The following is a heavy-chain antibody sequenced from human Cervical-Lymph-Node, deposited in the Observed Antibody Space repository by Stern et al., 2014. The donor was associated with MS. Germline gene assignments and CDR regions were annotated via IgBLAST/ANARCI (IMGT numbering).Heavy chain of an antibody. CDR2: ISGSSSFI. CDR1: GFNFYTHN. D-gene: IGHD6-19*01. J-gene: IGHJ4*02. CDR3: TRDSSSSGHNDY. V-gene: IGHV3-21*01. Sequence: EVQLVESGGGLVKPGGSLRLSCTASGFNFYTHNMNWVRQAPGKGLEWVSSISGSSSFIWYADSVKGRFTISRDNTKNSLYLQMNSLRAEDTAVYYCTRDSSSSGHNDYWGQGTLVTVSS.